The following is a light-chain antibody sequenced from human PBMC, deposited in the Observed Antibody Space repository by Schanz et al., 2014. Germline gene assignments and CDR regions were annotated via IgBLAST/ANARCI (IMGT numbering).Light chain of an antibody. J-gene: IGLJ2*01. CDR3: SSYTSISTLV. CDR2: DVS. CDR1: SSDVGAYNY. V-gene: IGLV2-14*01. Sequence: QSALTQPASVSGSPGQSITISCTGTSSDVGAYNYVSWYQQHPGKAPKLMIYDVSNRPSGVSNRFSGSKSGNTASLTISGLQAEDEAGYYCSSYTSISTLVFGGGTQLTVL.